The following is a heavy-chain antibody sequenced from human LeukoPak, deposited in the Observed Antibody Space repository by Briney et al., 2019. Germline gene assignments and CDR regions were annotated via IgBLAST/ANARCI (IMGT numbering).Heavy chain of an antibody. V-gene: IGHV5-51*01. J-gene: IGHJ5*02. CDR3: ATRAFSDTSPVA. CDR2: INTGNSDI. Sequence: GESLKISCKHSGYNFASQWNGWVRQVPGQGLGWMGIINTGNSDIVYTTSFQGQVTFSADRSTSTLFLQWGSQKASDSGMYYCATRAFSDTSPVAWGQGTLVTVS. CDR1: GYNFASQW. D-gene: IGHD3-22*01.